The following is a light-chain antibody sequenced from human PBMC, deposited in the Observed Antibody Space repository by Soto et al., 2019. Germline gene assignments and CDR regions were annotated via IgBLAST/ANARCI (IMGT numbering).Light chain of an antibody. J-gene: IGLJ1*01. CDR2: DVS. CDR1: SSDVGDYNY. CDR3: CSYAGTYSFV. Sequence: QSALTQPRSVSGSPGQSVTISCTGTSSDVGDYNYVSWYQQHPGKAPKLMIYDVSKRPSGVPDRFSGSKSANTASLTISGLQTEDEADYYCCSYAGTYSFVFGTGTKAT. V-gene: IGLV2-11*01.